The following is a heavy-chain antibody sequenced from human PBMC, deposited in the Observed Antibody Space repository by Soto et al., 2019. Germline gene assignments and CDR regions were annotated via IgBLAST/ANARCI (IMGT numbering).Heavy chain of an antibody. Sequence: EGSLRLSCAVSGFTFSDSAMHWVRQASGEGLEWVGRVRSKAKTYATAYAASVKGRFTISRDDSKNTAYLQMNSLKTEDTAVYYCTPEGAGFGYWGQGTLVTVSS. CDR1: GFTFSDSA. CDR2: VRSKAKTYAT. D-gene: IGHD1-26*01. CDR3: TPEGAGFGY. V-gene: IGHV3-73*01. J-gene: IGHJ4*02.